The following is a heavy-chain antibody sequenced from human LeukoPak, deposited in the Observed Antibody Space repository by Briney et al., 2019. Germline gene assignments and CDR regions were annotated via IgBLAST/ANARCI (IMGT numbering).Heavy chain of an antibody. CDR3: ARHLFSGGWYHVDS. CDR1: GGSISGYY. CDR2: IYYSGST. J-gene: IGHJ4*02. D-gene: IGHD6-19*01. V-gene: IGHV4-59*08. Sequence: SETLSLTCTVSGGSISGYYWSWIRQPPGKGLEWIGYIYYSGSTKYNPSLKSRVTISVDTSKNLFSLKLSSVTAADTAVYYCARHLFSGGWYHVDSWGQGTLVTVSS.